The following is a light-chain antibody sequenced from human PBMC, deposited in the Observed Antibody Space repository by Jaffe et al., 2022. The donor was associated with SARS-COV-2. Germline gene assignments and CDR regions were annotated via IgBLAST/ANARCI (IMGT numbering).Light chain of an antibody. J-gene: IGKJ4*01. CDR2: GAS. CDR1: QSVSSY. V-gene: IGKV3-11*01. CDR3: QQRGNWPLT. Sequence: EIVLTQSPATLSLSPGERATLSCRASQSVSSYLAWYQQLPGQPPRLLIYGASNRATGIPARFSGSGSGTDFTLTISSLEPEDSAVYYCQQRGNWPLTFGGGTKVEIK.